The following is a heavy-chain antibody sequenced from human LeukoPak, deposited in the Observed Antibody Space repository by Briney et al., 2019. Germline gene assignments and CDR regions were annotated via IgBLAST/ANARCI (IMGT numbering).Heavy chain of an antibody. V-gene: IGHV3-74*01. J-gene: IGHJ4*02. CDR1: GFTFSSYW. CDR2: INSDGSST. Sequence: GGSLRLSCAASGFTFSSYWMHWVRQAPGRGLVWVSRINSDGSSTSYADSVKGRFTISRDNAKNTLYLQMNSLRAEDTAVYYCARGYYYDSSPDYWGQGTLVTVSS. CDR3: ARGYYYDSSPDY. D-gene: IGHD3-22*01.